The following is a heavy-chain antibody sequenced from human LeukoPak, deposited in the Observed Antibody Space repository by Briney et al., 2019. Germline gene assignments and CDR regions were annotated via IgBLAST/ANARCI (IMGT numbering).Heavy chain of an antibody. CDR1: GYTFTSYD. CDR3: VRAYSSSWYTY. V-gene: IGHV1-8*01. J-gene: IGHJ4*02. D-gene: IGHD6-13*01. Sequence: GASVKVSCKASGYTFTSYDINWVRQATGQGLEWTGWMNPNSGNTGYAQKFQGRVTMTRNTSISTAYMELSSLRSEDTAVYYCVRAYSSSWYTYWGQGTLVTVSS. CDR2: MNPNSGNT.